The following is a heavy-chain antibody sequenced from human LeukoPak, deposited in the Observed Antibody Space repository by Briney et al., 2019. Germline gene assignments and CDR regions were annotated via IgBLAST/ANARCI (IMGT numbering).Heavy chain of an antibody. Sequence: GGSLRLSCAASGFTVTSNYMSWVRQAPGKGLEWVSVIYSGGSTYYADSVKGRFTISRDNSKNTLYLQMNSLRAEDTAVYYCARRLDGSGTSYKVWFDPWGQGTLVTVSS. CDR2: IYSGGST. J-gene: IGHJ5*02. D-gene: IGHD3-10*01. CDR3: ARRLDGSGTSYKVWFDP. CDR1: GFTVTSNY. V-gene: IGHV3-66*04.